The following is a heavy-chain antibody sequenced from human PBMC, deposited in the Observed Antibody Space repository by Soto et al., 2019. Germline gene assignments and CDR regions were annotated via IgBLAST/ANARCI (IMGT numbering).Heavy chain of an antibody. J-gene: IGHJ6*02. CDR2: ISWNSGSI. CDR3: AKDGSDSRYFDWLSGYYGMDV. Sequence: EVQLVESGGGLVQPGRSLRLSCAASGFTFDDYAMHWVRQAPGKGLEWVSGISWNSGSIGYADSVKGRFTISRDNAKNSLYLQMNSLRAEDTPLYYCAKDGSDSRYFDWLSGYYGMDVWGQGTTVTVSS. V-gene: IGHV3-9*01. D-gene: IGHD3-9*01. CDR1: GFTFDDYA.